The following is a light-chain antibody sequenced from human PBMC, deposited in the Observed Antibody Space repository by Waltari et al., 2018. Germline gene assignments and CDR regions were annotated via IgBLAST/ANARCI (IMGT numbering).Light chain of an antibody. CDR1: QSVGKY. V-gene: IGKV3-20*01. Sequence: EIVLTLCLGPLPLSPGASATLSCRASQSVGKYLAWYQQKPGQAPRLLIYHTSTRATGIPDRFSGSGSGTDFSLTISRLEPEDFAVYHCQMYVNLPATFGQGTKVEI. J-gene: IGKJ1*01. CDR2: HTS. CDR3: QMYVNLPAT.